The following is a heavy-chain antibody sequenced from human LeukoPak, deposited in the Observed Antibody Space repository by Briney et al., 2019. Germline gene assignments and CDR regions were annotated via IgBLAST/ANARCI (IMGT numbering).Heavy chain of an antibody. V-gene: IGHV4-38-2*02. CDR1: GGSISSYY. J-gene: IGHJ6*04. Sequence: SETLSLTCTVSGGSISSYYWGWIRQPPGKGLEWIGSIYHSGSTYYNPSLKSRVTISVDTSRNQFSLKLSSVTTADTAVYYCARAPYSSSRMDVWGKGTAVTVSS. CDR3: ARAPYSSSRMDV. D-gene: IGHD6-13*01. CDR2: IYHSGST.